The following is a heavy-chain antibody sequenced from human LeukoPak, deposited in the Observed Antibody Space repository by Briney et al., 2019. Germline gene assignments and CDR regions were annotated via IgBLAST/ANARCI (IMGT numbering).Heavy chain of an antibody. CDR2: IKQDGSEK. CDR1: GFTFSSYW. J-gene: IGHJ3*02. Sequence: PGGSLRLSCAASGFTFSSYWMSWVRRAPGKGLEWVANIKQDGSEKYYVDSVKGRFTISRDNAKNSLYLQMNSLRAEDTAVYYCAKDLGVVVTAIRPLAFDIWGQGTMVTVSS. V-gene: IGHV3-7*01. D-gene: IGHD2-21*02. CDR3: AKDLGVVVTAIRPLAFDI.